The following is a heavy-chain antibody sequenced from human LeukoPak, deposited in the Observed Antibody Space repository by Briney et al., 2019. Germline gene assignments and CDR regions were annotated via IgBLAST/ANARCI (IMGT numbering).Heavy chain of an antibody. CDR3: AKELRLNDY. D-gene: IGHD4-17*01. CDR1: GFTFSSYS. CDR2: ISSSSSYI. V-gene: IGHV3-21*04. J-gene: IGHJ4*02. Sequence: GGSLRLSCAASGFTFSSYSMNWVRQAPGKGLEWVSSISSSSSYIYYADSVKGRFTISRDNSRNTLYLQMDSLRAEDSAIYCCAKELRLNDYWGQGTLVTVSS.